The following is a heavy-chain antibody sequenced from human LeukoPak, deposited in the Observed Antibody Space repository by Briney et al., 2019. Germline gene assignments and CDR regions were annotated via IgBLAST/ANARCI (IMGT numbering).Heavy chain of an antibody. CDR2: VTTNADAT. Sequence: GSLILSCASSGFTFSSYSMSLVRQAPGKGLEWVSTVTTNADATFYYDSVKGRFAHSRDHYKNTLDLQINSLGPEDTAIYHCAAVYNILTGYFSDLGYWGQGTLVTVSS. CDR3: AAVYNILTGYFSDLGY. D-gene: IGHD3-9*01. J-gene: IGHJ4*02. V-gene: IGHV3-23*01. CDR1: GFTFSSYS.